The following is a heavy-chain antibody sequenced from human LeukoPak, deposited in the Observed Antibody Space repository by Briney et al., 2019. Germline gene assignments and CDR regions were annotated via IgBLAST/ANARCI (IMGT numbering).Heavy chain of an antibody. D-gene: IGHD6-19*01. V-gene: IGHV3-20*04. CDR2: INWNGGST. CDR3: ASSMGLYSSGWLL. J-gene: IGHJ4*02. CDR1: GFTFDDYG. Sequence: RSGGSLRLSCAASGFTFDDYGMSWVRQAPGKGLEWVSGINWNGGSTGYADSVKGRFTISRDNAKNSLYLQMNSLRAEDTAVYYCASSMGLYSSGWLLWGQGTLVTVSS.